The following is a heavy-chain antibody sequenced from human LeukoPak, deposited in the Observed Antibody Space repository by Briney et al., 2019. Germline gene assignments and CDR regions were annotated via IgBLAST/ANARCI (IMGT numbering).Heavy chain of an antibody. CDR3: AKEPRHCGGDCFSLLDY. CDR1: GVTFNNYA. J-gene: IGHJ4*02. D-gene: IGHD2-21*02. CDR2: ISASGVNT. Sequence: GGSLRLSCAASGVTFNNYAMSWVRQAPGKGLEWVSGISASGVNTYYADSVKGRFAISRDNSKNTLYLQMNSLRAEDTAVFYCAKEPRHCGGDCFSLLDYWGQGTLVTVSS. V-gene: IGHV3-23*01.